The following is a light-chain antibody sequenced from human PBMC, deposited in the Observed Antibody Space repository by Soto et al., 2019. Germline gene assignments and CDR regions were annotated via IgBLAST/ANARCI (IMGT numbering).Light chain of an antibody. CDR1: QSVDSSY. J-gene: IGKJ1*01. V-gene: IGKV3-20*01. CDR3: QQYGSSPWT. Sequence: EIVLTQSPDALSLTPGERATLSCGASQSVDSSYVVWHQQKPGQAPRLLIYAASRRATGIPDRFSGSGSGTDFTLTISRLEPEDFAVYYCQQYGSSPWTFGQGTKVDIK. CDR2: AAS.